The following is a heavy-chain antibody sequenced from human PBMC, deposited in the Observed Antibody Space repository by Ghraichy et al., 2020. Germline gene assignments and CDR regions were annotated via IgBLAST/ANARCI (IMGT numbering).Heavy chain of an antibody. CDR2: ISYDGSRQ. J-gene: IGHJ4*02. CDR1: GFTFNIYG. V-gene: IGHV3-30*18. CDR3: TKLQHSHDGSGFGMDY. Sequence: GESLRLSCAASGFTFNIYGMQWVRQAPGKGLEWVAMISYDGSRQYYADSVKGRFTISRDNSKNTLYLHMNSLRGEDTAVHYCTKLQHSHDGSGFGMDYWGQGTLVTVSS. D-gene: IGHD3-22*01.